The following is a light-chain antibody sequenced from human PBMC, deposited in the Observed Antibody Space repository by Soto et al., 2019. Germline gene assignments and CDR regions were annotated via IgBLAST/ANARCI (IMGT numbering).Light chain of an antibody. CDR2: KAS. CDR3: QHYNSYLEA. Sequence: DFPMSQSPTTLSGSVGDRVTITCRASQTSSSWFAWYHQKPGKAPTLLIYKASTLKSGVPSRFSGSGSGTEFTLTISSLQPDDFATYYCQHYNSYLEAFSQGTKLDSK. CDR1: QTSSSW. V-gene: IGKV1-5*03. J-gene: IGKJ1*01.